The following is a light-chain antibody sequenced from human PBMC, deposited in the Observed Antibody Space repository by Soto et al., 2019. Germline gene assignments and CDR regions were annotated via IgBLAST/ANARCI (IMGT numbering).Light chain of an antibody. J-gene: IGKJ3*01. V-gene: IGKV2-28*01. Sequence: DIVMTQSPLPLPVTPGEPASISCRSSQSLLHSNGYNYLDWYLQKPGQSPQLLIYLGSNRASGVPDRVSGSGSGTDFTLKISRVEAEDVGVYYCMQALQTPFTFGPGTKVDIK. CDR2: LGS. CDR1: QSLLHSNGYNY. CDR3: MQALQTPFT.